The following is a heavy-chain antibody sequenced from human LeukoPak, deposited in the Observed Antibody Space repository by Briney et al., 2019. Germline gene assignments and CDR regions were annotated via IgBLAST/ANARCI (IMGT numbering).Heavy chain of an antibody. Sequence: PGGSLRLSCAASGFTLSSYSMNWVRQAPGKGLEWVSSITSSSSYIYYADSVKGRFTISRDNAKNSLYLQMNSLRAEDTAVYYCARDWYCSGGSCYSFDYWGQGTLVTVSS. J-gene: IGHJ4*02. CDR1: GFTLSSYS. CDR3: ARDWYCSGGSCYSFDY. V-gene: IGHV3-21*01. D-gene: IGHD2-15*01. CDR2: ITSSSSYI.